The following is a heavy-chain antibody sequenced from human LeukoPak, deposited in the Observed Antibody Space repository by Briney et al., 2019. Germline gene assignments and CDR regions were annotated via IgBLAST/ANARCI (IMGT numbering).Heavy chain of an antibody. CDR3: AKEFSATPRAAAQTGDAFDV. D-gene: IGHD7-27*01. CDR1: GFTFSSYS. V-gene: IGHV3-21*01. J-gene: IGHJ3*01. CDR2: ISSSSSYI. Sequence: NTGGSLRLSCAASGFTFSSYSMNWVRQAPGKGLEWVPSISSSSSYIYYADSVKGRFTISRDNSKNTLDLQMNSLRPEDTAVYYCAKEFSATPRAAAQTGDAFDVWGQGTMVTVSS.